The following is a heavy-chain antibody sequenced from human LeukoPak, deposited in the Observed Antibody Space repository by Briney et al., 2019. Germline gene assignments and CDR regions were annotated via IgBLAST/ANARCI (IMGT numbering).Heavy chain of an antibody. CDR2: IYYSGST. J-gene: IGHJ5*02. Sequence: SSETLSLTCTVSGGSISSYYWSWIRQPPGKGLEWIGYIYYSGSTNYNPSLKSRVTISVDTSKNQFSLKLSSVTAADTAVYYCAREDVIAAAPNNWFDPWGQGTLVTVSS. V-gene: IGHV4-59*08. D-gene: IGHD6-25*01. CDR1: GGSISSYY. CDR3: AREDVIAAAPNNWFDP.